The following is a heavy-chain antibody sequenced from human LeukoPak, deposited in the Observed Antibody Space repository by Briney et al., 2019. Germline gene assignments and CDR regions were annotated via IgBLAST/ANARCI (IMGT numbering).Heavy chain of an antibody. V-gene: IGHV5-10-1*01. J-gene: IGHJ4*02. CDR2: IDPSDSYT. D-gene: IGHD1-26*01. CDR1: GYSFTSYW. Sequence: GESLKISCKGSGYSFTSYWITWVRQMPGKGLEWMGRIDPSDSYTNYSPSFQGHVTISADKSISTAYLRWSSLKASDTAVYYCARLDMVGATDFDYWGQGTLVTVSS. CDR3: ARLDMVGATDFDY.